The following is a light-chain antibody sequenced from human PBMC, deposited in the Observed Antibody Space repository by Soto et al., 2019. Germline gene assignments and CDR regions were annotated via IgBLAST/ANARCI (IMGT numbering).Light chain of an antibody. CDR2: GAS. J-gene: IGKJ1*01. CDR3: QQYNSWLWT. V-gene: IGKV3-15*01. CDR1: QSVSSK. Sequence: EIVMTHSPATLSGSPGEGATLSFRASQSVSSKLAWYQQKPGQAPRLLIYGASTRATGIPARFSGSGSGTEFTLIISSLQSEDSAVYYCQQYNSWLWTFGQGTKVDIK.